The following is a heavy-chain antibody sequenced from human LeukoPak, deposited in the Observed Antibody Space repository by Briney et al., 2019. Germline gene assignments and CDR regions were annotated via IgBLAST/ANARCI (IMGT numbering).Heavy chain of an antibody. J-gene: IGHJ4*02. Sequence: SETLSLTCTVSGGSISSSLYYWGWIRQPPGKGLEWIGSIYYGANTYYNPSLKSRLTISVDTSENHLSLKLRSVTAADTALYFCAGGQTLDWLSNYFDSWGQGSLVIVSS. CDR1: GGSISSSLYY. CDR2: IYYGANT. D-gene: IGHD3/OR15-3a*01. CDR3: AGGQTLDWLSNYFDS. V-gene: IGHV4-39*01.